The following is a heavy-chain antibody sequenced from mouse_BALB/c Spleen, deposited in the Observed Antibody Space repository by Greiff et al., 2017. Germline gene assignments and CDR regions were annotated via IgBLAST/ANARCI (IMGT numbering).Heavy chain of an antibody. CDR1: GFTFTDYY. Sequence: EVHLVESGGGLVQPGGSLRLSCATSGFTFTDYYMSWVRQPPGKALEWLGFIRNKANGYTTEYSASVKGRFTISRDNSQSILYLQMNTLRAEDSATYYCARDMSYYGYWYCEVWGAGTTVTVSS. CDR3: ARDMSYYGYWYCEV. J-gene: IGHJ1*01. D-gene: IGHD2-1*01. CDR2: IRNKANGYTT. V-gene: IGHV7-3*02.